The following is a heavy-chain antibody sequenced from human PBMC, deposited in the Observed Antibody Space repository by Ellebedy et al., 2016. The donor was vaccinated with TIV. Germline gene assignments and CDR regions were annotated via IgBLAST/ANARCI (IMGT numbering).Heavy chain of an antibody. CDR3: ARDFQGDGYSHYEN. V-gene: IGHV3-74*01. Sequence: GESLKISCEASGFIFSKYWMLWVRQAPGKGLEWVSRINRDASTRTYADSVKGRFTISRDNARDTVYLQMDNLRAEDTAVYYCARDFQGDGYSHYENWGQGTVVTVSS. CDR2: INRDASTR. CDR1: GFIFSKYW. J-gene: IGHJ4*02. D-gene: IGHD5-24*01.